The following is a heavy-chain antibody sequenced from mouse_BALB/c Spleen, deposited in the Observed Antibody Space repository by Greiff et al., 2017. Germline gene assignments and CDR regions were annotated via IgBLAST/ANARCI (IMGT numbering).Heavy chain of an antibody. CDR2: IDPANGNT. Sequence: EVQGVESGAELVKPGASVKLSCTASGFNIKDTYMHWVKQRPEQGLEWIGRIDPANGNTKYDPKFQGKATITADTSSNTAYLQLSSLTSEDTAVYYCARPMDYWGQGTSVTVSS. J-gene: IGHJ4*01. CDR1: GFNIKDTY. CDR3: ARPMDY. V-gene: IGHV14-3*02.